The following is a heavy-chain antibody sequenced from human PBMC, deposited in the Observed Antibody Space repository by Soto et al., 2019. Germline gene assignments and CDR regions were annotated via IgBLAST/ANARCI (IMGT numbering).Heavy chain of an antibody. D-gene: IGHD3-3*01. Sequence: QVQLQESGPGLVKPSETLSLTCTVSGGSISSYYWSWIRQPPGKGLEYIGYVYNNGRTNNNPSLNSRVSMSVDTSKNQFSLKLSSVIAADTAVYYCARGYDFWSGYLVYWGQGTRVTVSS. CDR3: ARGYDFWSGYLVY. J-gene: IGHJ4*02. V-gene: IGHV4-59*01. CDR1: GGSISSYY. CDR2: VYNNGRT.